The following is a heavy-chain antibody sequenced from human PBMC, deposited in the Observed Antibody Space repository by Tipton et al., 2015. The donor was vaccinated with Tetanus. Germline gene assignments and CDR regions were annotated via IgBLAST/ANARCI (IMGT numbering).Heavy chain of an antibody. CDR3: AKDPASRGWFDP. CDR1: GFIFSSYT. CDR2: ISSTSSYV. Sequence: SLRLSCEVSGFIFSSYTMNWVRQTPGKGLEWVSSISSTSSYVYYADSLKGRFTISRDNSQSTLYLQMNSLRDEDTAVYYCAKDPASRGWFDPWGQGTLVSVSS. V-gene: IGHV3-21*04. J-gene: IGHJ5*02.